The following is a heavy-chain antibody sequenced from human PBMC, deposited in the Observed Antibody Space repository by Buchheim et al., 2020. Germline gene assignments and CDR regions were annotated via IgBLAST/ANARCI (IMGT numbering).Heavy chain of an antibody. CDR1: GGTFSSYA. CDR3: ARDSPEVDTAMVTIYGMDV. J-gene: IGHJ6*02. D-gene: IGHD5-18*01. CDR2: IIPIFGTA. V-gene: IGHV1-69*06. Sequence: QVQLVQSGAEVKKPGSSVKVSCKASGGTFSSYAISWVRQAPGQGLEWMGGIIPIFGTANYAQTFQGRVTITADKSTSTAYMELSSLRSEDTAVYYCARDSPEVDTAMVTIYGMDVWGQGTT.